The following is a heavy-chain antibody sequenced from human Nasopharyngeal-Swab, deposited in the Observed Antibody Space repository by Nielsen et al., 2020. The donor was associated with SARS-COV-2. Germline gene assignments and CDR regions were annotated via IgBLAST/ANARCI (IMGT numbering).Heavy chain of an antibody. CDR1: GGSFSGYY. CDR2: INHSGST. J-gene: IGHJ4*02. Sequence: SETLSLTCAVYGGSFSGYYWSWIRQPPGKGLEWIGEINHSGSTNYNPSLKSRVTISVDTSKNQFSLKLSSVTAADTAVYYCARVEGYYYGSGSYFEPLLFDYWGQGTLVTVSS. D-gene: IGHD3-10*01. CDR3: ARVEGYYYGSGSYFEPLLFDY. V-gene: IGHV4-34*01.